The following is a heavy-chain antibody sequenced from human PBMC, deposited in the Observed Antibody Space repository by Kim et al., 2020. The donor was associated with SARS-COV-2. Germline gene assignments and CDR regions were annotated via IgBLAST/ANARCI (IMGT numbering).Heavy chain of an antibody. J-gene: IGHJ6*02. CDR3: TSDLGDPFGVYCYSRV. Sequence: GGSLRLSCAASGFIFNNAGMNWVRQASGKGLEWVGRIKSKANACSTAYAAPVKGRFTISRDDSKNTAYLQMNSLKTDDTAVYYCTSDLGDPFGVYCYSRVWGQGTTVTASS. V-gene: IGHV3-15*07. CDR1: GFIFNNAG. CDR2: IKSKANACST. D-gene: IGHD2-21*02.